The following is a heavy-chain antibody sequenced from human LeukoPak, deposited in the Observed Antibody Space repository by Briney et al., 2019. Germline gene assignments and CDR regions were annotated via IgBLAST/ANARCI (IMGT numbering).Heavy chain of an antibody. CDR2: IYSGDNT. Sequence: PGGSLRLSCAASGFTVSSNYMSWVRQAPGKGLEWVSVIYSGDNTYYADSVKGRFTISRDNSKNMLYLQMNSLRAEDTAVYYCARERGYSGYEDYYGMDVWGQGTTVTVSS. V-gene: IGHV3-53*01. J-gene: IGHJ6*02. CDR3: ARERGYSGYEDYYGMDV. CDR1: GFTVSSNY. D-gene: IGHD5-12*01.